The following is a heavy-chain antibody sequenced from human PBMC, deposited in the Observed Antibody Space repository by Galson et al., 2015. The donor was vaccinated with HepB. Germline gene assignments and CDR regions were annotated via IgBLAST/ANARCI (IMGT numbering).Heavy chain of an antibody. J-gene: IGHJ3*02. CDR1: GYTFTSYG. D-gene: IGHD3-16*02. CDR3: ARDPYMITFGGVIGDAFDI. Sequence: SVKVSCKASGYTFTSYGISWVRQAPGQGLEWMGWISAYNGNTNYAQKLQGRVTMTTDTSTSTAYMELRSLRSDDTAVYYCARDPYMITFGGVIGDAFDIWGQGQWSPSLQ. V-gene: IGHV1-18*01. CDR2: ISAYNGNT.